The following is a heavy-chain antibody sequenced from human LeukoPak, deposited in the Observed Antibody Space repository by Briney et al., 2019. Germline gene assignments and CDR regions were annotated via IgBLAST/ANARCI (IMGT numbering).Heavy chain of an antibody. J-gene: IGHJ6*04. CDR2: INPSGGST. V-gene: IGHV1-46*01. D-gene: IGHD3-10*01. CDR3: ARSYYGSGSYLNV. CDR1: GYTFTSYY. Sequence: ASVKASCKASGYTFTSYYMHWVRQAPGQGLEWMGIINPSGGSTSYAQKFQGRVTMTRDMSTSTVYMELSSLRSEDTAVYYCARSYYGSGSYLNVWGKGTTVTVSS.